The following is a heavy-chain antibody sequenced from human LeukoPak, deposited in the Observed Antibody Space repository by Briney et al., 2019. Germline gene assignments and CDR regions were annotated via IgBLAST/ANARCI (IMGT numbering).Heavy chain of an antibody. CDR1: GGSFSEYY. D-gene: IGHD3-10*01. V-gene: IGHV4-34*01. Sequence: PSETLSLTCAVYGGSFSEYYWTWIRQPPGKGLEWIGELNHRGSTNYNPSLKSRVSLSVDTSKNQFSLRLNSVTAADSAVYFCARVGYYPNSGSTFDCWGLGTLVTVSS. J-gene: IGHJ4*02. CDR2: LNHRGST. CDR3: ARVGYYPNSGSTFDC.